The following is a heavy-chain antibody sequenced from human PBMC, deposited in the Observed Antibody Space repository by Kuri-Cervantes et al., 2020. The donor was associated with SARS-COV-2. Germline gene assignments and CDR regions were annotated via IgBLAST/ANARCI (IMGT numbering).Heavy chain of an antibody. J-gene: IGHJ4*01. CDR2: IKQDGNER. CDR3: ARLTDTHVYFDY. D-gene: IGHD3-16*01. V-gene: IGHV3-7*03. Sequence: GGSLRLSCVTSGFNFNSFWMSWVRQAPGKGLEWVANIKQDGNERHSVDSVEGRFTISRDNTKNSIYLRMNRLRPEDTAVYFCARLTDTHVYFDYWGRGTLVTVS. CDR1: GFNFNSFW.